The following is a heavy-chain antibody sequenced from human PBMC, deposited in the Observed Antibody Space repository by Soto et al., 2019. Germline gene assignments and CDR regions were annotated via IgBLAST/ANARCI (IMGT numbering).Heavy chain of an antibody. CDR2: ISSSSSYI. CDR3: TRELRGLGKWFDP. D-gene: IGHD2-21*01. CDR1: GFTFSSYS. J-gene: IGHJ5*02. V-gene: IGHV3-21*01. Sequence: EVQLVESGGGLVKPGGSLRLSCAASGFTFSSYSMNWVRQAPGKGLEWVSSISSSSSYIYYADSVKGRFTISRDNAKNSLYLQMNSLRAEDTAVYYCTRELRGLGKWFDPWGQGTLVTVSS.